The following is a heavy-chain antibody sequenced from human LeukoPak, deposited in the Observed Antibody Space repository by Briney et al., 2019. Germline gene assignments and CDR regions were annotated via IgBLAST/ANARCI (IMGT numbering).Heavy chain of an antibody. CDR1: GGSISSGSYY. CDR3: ATSRAGITMVRGVIITTRNYYYYMDV. CDR2: IYTSGST. D-gene: IGHD3-10*01. Sequence: SQTLSLTCTVSGGSISSGSYYWSWIRQPAGKGLEWIGRIYTSGSTNYNPSLKSRVTISVDTSKSQFSLKLSSVTAADTAVYYCATSRAGITMVRGVIITTRNYYYYMDVWGKGTTVTISS. V-gene: IGHV4-61*02. J-gene: IGHJ6*03.